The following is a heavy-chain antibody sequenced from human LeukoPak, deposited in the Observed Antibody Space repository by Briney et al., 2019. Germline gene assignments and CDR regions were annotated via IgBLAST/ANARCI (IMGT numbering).Heavy chain of an antibody. CDR3: ARAVLVQINRRGGNRFYHHYMDV. D-gene: IGHD6-13*01. CDR2: VRAYNGNT. V-gene: IGHV1-18*01. J-gene: IGHJ6*03. CDR1: GYDFSYFG. Sequence: GASVKGSCMTSGYDFSYFGLTWVRQAPGQGLEWMGWVRAYNGNTNYAQKVQGRVTMTTDTSTSTAYMELRSLRPDDTGIYFCARAVLVQINRRGGNRFYHHYMDVWGIGTTVTVSS.